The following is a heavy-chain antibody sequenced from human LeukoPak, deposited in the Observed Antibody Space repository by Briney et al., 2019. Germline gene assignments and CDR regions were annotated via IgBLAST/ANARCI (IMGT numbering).Heavy chain of an antibody. D-gene: IGHD4-17*01. J-gene: IGHJ4*02. Sequence: SETLSLTCTVSGGSINSYYWSWIRQPPGKGLEWIGYISYSGSTNYSPSLKSRVTISEDTSKNQFYLKLSSVTAADTAVYYCARDYGDSRFDYWGQGTLVTVSS. CDR2: ISYSGST. V-gene: IGHV4-59*08. CDR1: GGSINSYY. CDR3: ARDYGDSRFDY.